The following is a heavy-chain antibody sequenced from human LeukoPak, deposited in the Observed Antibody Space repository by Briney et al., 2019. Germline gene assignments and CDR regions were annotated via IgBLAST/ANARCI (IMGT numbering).Heavy chain of an antibody. CDR2: IYYGGTT. J-gene: IGHJ4*02. Sequence: GGSLRLSCAASGFTVSSNYMTWVRQAPGQGLEWVSVIYYGGTTYYADSVKGRFTISRDNSKNTVYLQMNSLRVEDTAVHYCARGDGVYVYWGQGTLVTVSS. V-gene: IGHV3-53*01. D-gene: IGHD5/OR15-5a*01. CDR1: GFTVSSNY. CDR3: ARGDGVYVY.